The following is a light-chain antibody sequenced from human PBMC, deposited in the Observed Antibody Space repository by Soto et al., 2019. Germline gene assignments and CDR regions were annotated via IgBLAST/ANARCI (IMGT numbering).Light chain of an antibody. Sequence: EIVLTQSPGTLSLSPGERATLSCRASQSVSSSYLAWYQQKPGQAPRLLIYGASIRATGIPDRVSGSRSGTDFTLTISRLEPEGVAAYYCQQYGSPITFGHGTNVDSK. CDR1: QSVSSSY. J-gene: IGKJ3*01. V-gene: IGKV3-20*01. CDR3: QQYGSPIT. CDR2: GAS.